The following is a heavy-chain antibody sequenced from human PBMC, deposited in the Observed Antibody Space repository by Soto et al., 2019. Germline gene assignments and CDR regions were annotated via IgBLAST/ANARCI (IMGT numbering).Heavy chain of an antibody. V-gene: IGHV3-64*01. Sequence: EVQLVESGGGLVQPGGSLRLSCAASGFTFSSYAMHWVRQAPGKGLEYVSAISSNGGSTYYANSVKGRFTISRDNSKKKLYLQMGRLRAEDMALYYCGRGPGYYFDHWGQGPLVTVSS. J-gene: IGHJ4*02. CDR3: GRGPGYYFDH. CDR2: ISSNGGST. CDR1: GFTFSSYA.